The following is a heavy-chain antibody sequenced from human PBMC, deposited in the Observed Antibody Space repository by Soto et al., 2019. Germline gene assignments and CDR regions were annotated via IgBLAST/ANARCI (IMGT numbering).Heavy chain of an antibody. J-gene: IGHJ4*02. CDR2: INHSGST. V-gene: IGHV4-34*01. CDR1: GGSFSGYY. CDR3: GRGGRWLQYLDY. Sequence: SETLSLTCAVYGGSFSGYYWSWIRQPPGKGLEWIGEINHSGSTNYNPSLKSRVTISVDTSKNQFSLKLSSVTAADTAVYYCGRGGRWLQYLDYWGQGTLVTVSS. D-gene: IGHD3-3*01.